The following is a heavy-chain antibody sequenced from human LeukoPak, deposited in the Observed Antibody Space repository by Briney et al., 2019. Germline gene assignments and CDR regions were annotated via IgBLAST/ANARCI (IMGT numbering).Heavy chain of an antibody. D-gene: IGHD3-3*01. V-gene: IGHV3-23*01. CDR2: ISSSGGST. J-gene: IGHJ4*02. CDR3: AKDLSVRTDYDFWSGPFDY. Sequence: GGSVRLSCAASGFTFSSYSMNWVRQAPGQGLEWVSAISSSGGSTYYADSVRGRFTISRDNSKNTLYLQMNSLRAEDTAVYYCAKDLSVRTDYDFWSGPFDYWGQGTLVTVSS. CDR1: GFTFSSYS.